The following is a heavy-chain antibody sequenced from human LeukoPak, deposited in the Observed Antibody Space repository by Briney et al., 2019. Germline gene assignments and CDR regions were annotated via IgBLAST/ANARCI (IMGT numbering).Heavy chain of an antibody. CDR2: ISGSGDST. V-gene: IGHV3-23*01. Sequence: GGSLRLSCAASGFTFSSYAMSWVRQAPGKGLEWVSAISGSGDSTYYADSVKGRFTISRDNSKNTLSLRMSSLRAEDTAVYYCAKDPYSSNWFYFDYWGQGTLVTVSS. D-gene: IGHD6-13*01. J-gene: IGHJ4*02. CDR3: AKDPYSSNWFYFDY. CDR1: GFTFSSYA.